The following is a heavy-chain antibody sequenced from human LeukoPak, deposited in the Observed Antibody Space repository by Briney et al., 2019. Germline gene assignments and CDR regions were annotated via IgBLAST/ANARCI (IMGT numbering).Heavy chain of an antibody. V-gene: IGHV3-23*01. D-gene: IGHD6-13*01. Sequence: GGSLRLSCAASGFAFSSYAMSWVRQAPGKGLEWVSAISGSGGSTYYADSVKGRFTISRDNSKNALYLQMNSLRAEDTAVYYCAKDGIAAAGTFGYWGQGTLVTVSS. CDR3: AKDGIAAAGTFGY. J-gene: IGHJ4*02. CDR1: GFAFSSYA. CDR2: ISGSGGST.